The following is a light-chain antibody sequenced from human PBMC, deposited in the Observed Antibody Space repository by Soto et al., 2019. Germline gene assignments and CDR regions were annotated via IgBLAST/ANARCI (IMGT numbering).Light chain of an antibody. CDR2: AAS. CDR1: QSVSSSY. J-gene: IGKJ4*01. V-gene: IGKV3-20*01. CDR3: QRYGSSPLT. Sequence: EIVLTQSPGTLSLSPGERATLSCRASQSVSSSYLAWYQQKPGQAPRLLIYAASSRATGIPDRFSGSGSETDFTLTIRRLEPEDFAVYYCQRYGSSPLTFGGGTKVEIK.